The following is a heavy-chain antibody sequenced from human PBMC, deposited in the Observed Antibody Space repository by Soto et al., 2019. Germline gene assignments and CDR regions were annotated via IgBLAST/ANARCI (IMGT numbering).Heavy chain of an antibody. Sequence: SETLSLTCTVSDGSIDSSSYYCGVIRQPPGKGLEWIGSIYYSGSTYYNPSLKSRVTISVDTSKNQFSLTLSSVTAADTTVYYWARRCEGSGCPWDLFAYWGRGTSVLVSS. CDR1: DGSIDSSSYY. D-gene: IGHD3-10*01. CDR2: IYYSGST. CDR3: ARRCEGSGCPWDLFAY. J-gene: IGHJ4*02. V-gene: IGHV4-39*01.